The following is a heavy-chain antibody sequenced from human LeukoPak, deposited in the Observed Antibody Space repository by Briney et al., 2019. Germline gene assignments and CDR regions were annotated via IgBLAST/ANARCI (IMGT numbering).Heavy chain of an antibody. V-gene: IGHV3-53*01. D-gene: IGHD6-19*01. CDR1: GFTVSSNY. CDR3: ARGTGGLVHYYYYMDV. CDR2: IYSGGST. Sequence: GGSLRLSCAASGFTVSSNYMSWVRQAPGKGLEWVSVIYSGGSTYYADSVKGRFTISRDNSKNTLYLQMNSLRAEDTAVYYCARGTGGLVHYYYYMDVWGKGTTVTVSS. J-gene: IGHJ6*03.